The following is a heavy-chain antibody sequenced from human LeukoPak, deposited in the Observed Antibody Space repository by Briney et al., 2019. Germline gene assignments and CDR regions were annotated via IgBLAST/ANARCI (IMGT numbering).Heavy chain of an antibody. V-gene: IGHV3-7*01. CDR2: INKDGTER. Sequence: PGGSLRPSCAASGFTFGSYWMSWVRQAPGKGPEWVASINKDGTERYYMDSVKGRFTISRDNANNSLYLQMNSLRAEDTAMYYCARGYNWAQGTLVTVSS. CDR1: GFTFGSYW. CDR3: ARGYN. J-gene: IGHJ4*02. D-gene: IGHD3-16*02.